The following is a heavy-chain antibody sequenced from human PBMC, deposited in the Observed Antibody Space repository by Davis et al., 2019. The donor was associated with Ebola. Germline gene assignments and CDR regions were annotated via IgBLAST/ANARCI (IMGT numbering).Heavy chain of an antibody. CDR1: GGSMSSGTYY. D-gene: IGHD6-6*01. CDR3: ARLGGLFSSSSGALYFDL. J-gene: IGHJ2*01. CDR2: IYYNGRT. Sequence: SETLSLTCSVSGGSMSSGTYYWGWVRQPPGKGLEWIGSIYYNGRTYYRTSLEGRVTILLDTSKNQFSLKLRSVTAADTAVYFCARLGGLFSSSSGALYFDLWGRGTLVSVSS. V-gene: IGHV4-39*07.